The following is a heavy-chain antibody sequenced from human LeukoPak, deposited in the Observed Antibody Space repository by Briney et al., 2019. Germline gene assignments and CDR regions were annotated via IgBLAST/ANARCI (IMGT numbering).Heavy chain of an antibody. J-gene: IGHJ4*02. Sequence: GGSLRLSCTASGFTFGDYAMSWFRQAPGKGLEWVGFIRSRAYGGTTEYAASVKGRFTISRDNAKNSLYLQMNSLRVEDTAVYYCAGLDTAMITSSDYWGQGTLVTVSS. V-gene: IGHV3-49*03. CDR3: AGLDTAMITSSDY. CDR2: IRSRAYGGTT. D-gene: IGHD5-18*01. CDR1: GFTFGDYA.